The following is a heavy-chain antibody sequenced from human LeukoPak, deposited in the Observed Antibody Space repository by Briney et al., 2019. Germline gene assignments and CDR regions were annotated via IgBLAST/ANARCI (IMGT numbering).Heavy chain of an antibody. CDR2: IYSDNT. V-gene: IGHV3-53*01. CDR1: GFTVSSNS. CDR3: ARRARRNSSSSAHGTYYYYYMDV. Sequence: TGGSLRLSCTVSGFTVSSNSMSWVRQAPGKGLEWVSFIYSDNTHYSDSVKGRFTISRDNAKNSLYLQMNSLRAEDTAVYYCARRARRNSSSSAHGTYYYYYMDVWGKGTTVTVSS. D-gene: IGHD6-6*01. J-gene: IGHJ6*03.